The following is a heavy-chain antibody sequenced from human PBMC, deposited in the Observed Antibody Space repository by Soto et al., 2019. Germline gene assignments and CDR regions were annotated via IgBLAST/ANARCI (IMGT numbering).Heavy chain of an antibody. J-gene: IGHJ4*02. CDR3: ANDRTVVPAAIWMY. D-gene: IGHD2-2*01. V-gene: IGHV3-23*01. CDR1: GFTFSSYA. Sequence: EVQLLESGGGLVQPGGSLRLSCAASGFTFSSYAMSWVRQAPGKGLEWVSAISGSGGSTYYADSVKGRFTISRDNSKNTLYLQMNSLRAEDTAVYYCANDRTVVPAAIWMYWGQGTLVTVSS. CDR2: ISGSGGST.